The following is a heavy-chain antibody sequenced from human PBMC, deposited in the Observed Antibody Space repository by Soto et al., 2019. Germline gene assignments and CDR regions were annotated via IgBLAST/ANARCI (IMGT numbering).Heavy chain of an antibody. CDR1: GFTFSSYA. D-gene: IGHD4-17*01. J-gene: IGHJ4*02. Sequence: EVQLLESGGGLVQPGGSLRLSCAASGFTFSSYAMSWVRQAPGKGLEWVSAISGSGGSTYYSDSVKGRFTISRDNSKNTLYLQMNSLRAEDTAVYYCAKLGVGTTVTNPFDYWGQGTLVTVSS. CDR3: AKLGVGTTVTNPFDY. CDR2: ISGSGGST. V-gene: IGHV3-23*01.